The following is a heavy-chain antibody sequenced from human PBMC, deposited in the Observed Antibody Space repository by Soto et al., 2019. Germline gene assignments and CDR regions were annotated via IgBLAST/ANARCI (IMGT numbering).Heavy chain of an antibody. D-gene: IGHD1-26*01. CDR3: ARVMGSVDF. CDR2: MNPKSGYT. J-gene: IGHJ4*02. V-gene: IGHV1-8*01. CDR1: GYTFSNYD. Sequence: QVQLVQSGAEVKKPGTSVRISCKTSGYTFSNYDINWVRQAAGQGLEWMGWMNPKSGYTGSARNFQGIVTMTRDTSMTTAYMELSSLRSEDTAMYYCARVMGSVDFWGQGTLVTVSS.